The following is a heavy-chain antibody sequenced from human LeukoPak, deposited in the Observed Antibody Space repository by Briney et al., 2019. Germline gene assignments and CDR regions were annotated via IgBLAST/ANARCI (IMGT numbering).Heavy chain of an antibody. CDR2: IYYSGST. J-gene: IGHJ6*02. Sequence: PSETLSLTCTVSGASISDYYWSWIRQPPGKGLEWIGYIYYSGSTNYNPSLKSRVTISVDTSTNQYSLKLSSVTAADTAVYYCARHVYGDQYYYGMDVWGQGTTVTVSS. V-gene: IGHV4-59*08. CDR3: ARHVYGDQYYYGMDV. CDR1: GASISDYY. D-gene: IGHD4-17*01.